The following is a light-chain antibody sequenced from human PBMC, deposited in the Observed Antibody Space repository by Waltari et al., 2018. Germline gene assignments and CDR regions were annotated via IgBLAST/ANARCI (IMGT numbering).Light chain of an antibody. CDR1: SSDVGGYNY. Sequence: QSALTQPASVSGSPGQSITISCTGTSSDVGGYNYVSWYQQHPGKAPKLMIYEVSNRPSGVFNRFSGSKSGNTASLTISGLQAEDEADCYCSSYTSSSTPVFGGGTKLTVL. CDR3: SSYTSSSTPV. CDR2: EVS. V-gene: IGLV2-14*01. J-gene: IGLJ3*02.